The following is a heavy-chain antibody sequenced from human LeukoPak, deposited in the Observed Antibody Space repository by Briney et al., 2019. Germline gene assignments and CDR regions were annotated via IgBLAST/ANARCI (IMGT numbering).Heavy chain of an antibody. J-gene: IGHJ4*02. D-gene: IGHD4-23*01. CDR1: GYSVSSGYY. CDR3: AALTTVVTFDY. CDR2: IYHSGST. Sequence: NASETLSLTCTVSGYSVSSGYYWGWIRQPPGKGLEWIGSIYHSGSTYYNPSLKSRVTISVDTSKNQFSLKLSSVTAADTAVYYCAALTTVVTFDYWGQGTLVTVSS. V-gene: IGHV4-38-2*02.